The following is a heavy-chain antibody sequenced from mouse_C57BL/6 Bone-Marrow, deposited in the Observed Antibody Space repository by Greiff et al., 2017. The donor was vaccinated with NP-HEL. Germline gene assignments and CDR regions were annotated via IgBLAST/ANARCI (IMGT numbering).Heavy chain of an antibody. Sequence: EVQRVESGEGLVKPGGSLKLSCAASGFTFSSYAMSWVRQTPEKRLEWVAYISSGGDYIYYADTVKGRFTISRYNARNTLYLQMSSLKSEDTAMYYCTRVITTVVALRAMDYWGQGTSVTVSS. CDR1: GFTFSSYA. CDR2: ISSGGDYI. CDR3: TRVITTVVALRAMDY. J-gene: IGHJ4*01. V-gene: IGHV5-9-1*02. D-gene: IGHD1-1*01.